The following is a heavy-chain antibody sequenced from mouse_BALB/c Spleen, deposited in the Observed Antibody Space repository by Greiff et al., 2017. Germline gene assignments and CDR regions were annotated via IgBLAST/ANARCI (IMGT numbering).Heavy chain of an antibody. CDR1: GFTFSDYY. Sequence: EVQVVESGGGLVKPGGSLKLSCAASGFTFSDYYMYWVRQTPEKRLEWVATISDGGSYTYYPDSVKGRFTISRDNAKNNLYLQMSSLKSEDTAMYYCGRGYYGYYYAMDYWGQGTSVTVSS. CDR3: GRGYYGYYYAMDY. V-gene: IGHV5-4*02. J-gene: IGHJ4*01. D-gene: IGHD1-1*01. CDR2: ISDGGSYT.